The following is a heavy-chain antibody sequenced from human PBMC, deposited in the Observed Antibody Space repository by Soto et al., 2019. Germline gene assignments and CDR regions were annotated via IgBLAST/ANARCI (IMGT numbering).Heavy chain of an antibody. V-gene: IGHV1-18*01. D-gene: IGHD3-9*01. CDR2: ISAYNGNT. CDR1: GYTFTSYG. Sequence: ASVKVSCKASGYTFTSYGISWVRQAPGQGLEWMGWISAYNGNTNYAQKLQGRVTMTTDTSTSTAYMELRSLRSDDTAVYYCGLVVDAYYYYGMDVWGQGTTVTVSS. CDR3: GLVVDAYYYYGMDV. J-gene: IGHJ6*02.